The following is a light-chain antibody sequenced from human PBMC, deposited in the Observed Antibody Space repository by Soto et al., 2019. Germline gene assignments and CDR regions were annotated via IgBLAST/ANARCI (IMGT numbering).Light chain of an antibody. CDR3: SSYTSSSTLYV. J-gene: IGLJ1*01. Sequence: ALTQPASVSGSPGQSITISCTGTSSDVGGYNYVSWYQRHPGKAPKLMIYEVSNRPSGVSNRFSGSRSGNTASLTISGLQAEDEADYYCSSYTSSSTLYVFGTGTKVTVL. CDR2: EVS. V-gene: IGLV2-14*01. CDR1: SSDVGGYNY.